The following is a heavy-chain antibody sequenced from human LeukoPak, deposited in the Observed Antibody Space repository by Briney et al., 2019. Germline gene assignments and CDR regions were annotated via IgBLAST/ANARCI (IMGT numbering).Heavy chain of an antibody. J-gene: IGHJ4*02. CDR2: INHSGST. CDR3: ARADSSGYYPFDY. Sequence: SETLSLTCAVYGGSFSGYYWSWIRQPPGKGLEWIGEINHSGSTNYNPSLKSRVTISVDTSKNQFSLKLSSVTAADTAVYYCARADSSGYYPFDYWGQGTLVTVSS. V-gene: IGHV4-34*01. D-gene: IGHD3-22*01. CDR1: GGSFSGYY.